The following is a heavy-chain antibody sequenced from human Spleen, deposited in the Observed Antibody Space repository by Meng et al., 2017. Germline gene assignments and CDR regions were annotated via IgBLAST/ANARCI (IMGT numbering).Heavy chain of an antibody. J-gene: IGHJ5*02. CDR3: ARSAYAINNWFDP. CDR2: IYYSGST. V-gene: IGHV4-31*01. D-gene: IGHD3-9*01. CDR1: GGSISSGGYY. Sequence: QEQTHEARPGLVKPSQTLSLTCTVSGGSISSGGYYWSWIRQHPGKGLEWIGYIYYSGSTYYNPSLKSLVTISVDTSKNQFSLKLSSVTAADTAVYYCARSAYAINNWFDPWGQGTLVTVSS.